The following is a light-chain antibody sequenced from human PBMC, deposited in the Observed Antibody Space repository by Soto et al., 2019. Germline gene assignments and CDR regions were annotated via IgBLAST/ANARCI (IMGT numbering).Light chain of an antibody. CDR1: QSVSSN. CDR3: QQYNNWPPTWT. V-gene: IGKV3-15*01. CDR2: AVS. J-gene: IGKJ1*01. Sequence: EILMTHSPSTLSVSPLERATLSFMSIQSVSSNLAWYQQKPGQAPRLLIYAVSTRATGIPARFSGSGSGTEFTLTINSLQSEDFAVYYCQQYNNWPPTWTFGQGTKVDI.